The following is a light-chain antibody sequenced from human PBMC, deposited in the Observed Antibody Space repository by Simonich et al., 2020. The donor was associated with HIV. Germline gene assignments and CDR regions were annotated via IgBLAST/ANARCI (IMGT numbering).Light chain of an antibody. J-gene: IGLJ3*02. CDR2: DVR. V-gene: IGLV2-14*01. Sequence: QSALTQPASVSGSPGQSITISCTGTSGDVGGYNFVSWYQQHPGKAPKLMIYDVRERPSGVSNRFSGSKSGNTASLTISGLQAEDEADYYCSSYTSSLVVFGGGTKLTVL. CDR1: SGDVGGYNF. CDR3: SSYTSSLVV.